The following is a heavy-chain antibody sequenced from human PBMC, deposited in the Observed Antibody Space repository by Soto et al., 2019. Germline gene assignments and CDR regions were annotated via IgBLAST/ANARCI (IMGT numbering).Heavy chain of an antibody. Sequence: QVQLQESGPGLVKPSETLSLTCTVSGGSISSYYWSWIRQPPGKGLEWIGYIYYSGSTNYNPSLKSRVTISVDTSKNQFSLKLSSVTAADTAMYYCTRLPWADYGVIFDPLGKGTLVTVSS. CDR1: GGSISSYY. V-gene: IGHV4-59*01. CDR3: TRLPWADYGVIFDP. D-gene: IGHD4-17*01. CDR2: IYYSGST. J-gene: IGHJ5*02.